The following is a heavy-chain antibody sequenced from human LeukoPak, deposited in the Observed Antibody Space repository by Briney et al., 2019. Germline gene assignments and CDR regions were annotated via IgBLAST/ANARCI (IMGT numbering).Heavy chain of an antibody. CDR2: IYSSGST. V-gene: IGHV4-61*02. CDR3: ASTICISTSCYPGVVDY. Sequence: SETLSLTCTVSGGLISSGSYYWSWIRQPAGKGLEWIGRIYSSGSTNYNPALRSRLTTSVDTSKNQFSLKLSSVTAADTAVYYCASTICISTSCYPGVVDYWGQGTLVTVSS. J-gene: IGHJ4*02. CDR1: GGLISSGSYY. D-gene: IGHD2-2*01.